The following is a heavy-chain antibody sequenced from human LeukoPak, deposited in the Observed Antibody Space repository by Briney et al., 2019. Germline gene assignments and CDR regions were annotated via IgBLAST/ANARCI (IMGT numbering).Heavy chain of an antibody. D-gene: IGHD5/OR15-5a*01. V-gene: IGHV4-38-2*02. CDR3: ARVLRSDYMDV. Sequence: PSETLSLTCTVSGYSISSGYYWGWIRQPPGKGLEWIGSIYHSGSTYYNPSLKSRVTISVDTSKNQFSLKLSSVTAADTAVYYCARVLRSDYMDVWGKGTTVTVSS. CDR1: GYSISSGYY. CDR2: IYHSGST. J-gene: IGHJ6*03.